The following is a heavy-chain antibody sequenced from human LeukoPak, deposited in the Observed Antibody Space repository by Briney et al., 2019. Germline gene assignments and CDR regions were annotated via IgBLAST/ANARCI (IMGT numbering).Heavy chain of an antibody. Sequence: PGGSLRLSCAASGLTFSTYAMHCVRQAPGKGLEYISSISSDGGNTYYADSVKGRFTISRDNSNNTLYLQMGRLRAEDMAVYYCARSNIIVGATYFDYWGQGTLVTVSS. CDR2: ISSDGGNT. CDR1: GLTFSTYA. CDR3: ARSNIIVGATYFDY. J-gene: IGHJ4*02. D-gene: IGHD1-26*01. V-gene: IGHV3-64*02.